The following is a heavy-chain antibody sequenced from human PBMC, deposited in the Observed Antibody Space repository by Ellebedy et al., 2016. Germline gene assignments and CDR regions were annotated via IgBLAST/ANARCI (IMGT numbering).Heavy chain of an antibody. D-gene: IGHD4-17*01. V-gene: IGHV1-69*06. CDR3: ARGTTVTPTDFDY. CDR1: GGTFSSYA. CDR2: IIPIFGTA. J-gene: IGHJ4*02. Sequence: SVKVSXXASGGTFSSYAISWVRQAPGQGLEWMGGIIPIFGTANYAQKFQGRVTITADKSTSTAYMELSSLRSEDTAVYYCARGTTVTPTDFDYWGQGTLVTVSS.